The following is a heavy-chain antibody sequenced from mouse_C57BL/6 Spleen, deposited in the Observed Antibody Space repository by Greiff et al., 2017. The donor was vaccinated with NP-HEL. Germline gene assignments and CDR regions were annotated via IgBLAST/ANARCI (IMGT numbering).Heavy chain of an antibody. CDR3: ARAITGTRAMDY. D-gene: IGHD1-1*01. Sequence: EVQVVESGGDLVKPGGSLKLSCAASGFTFSSYGMSWVRQTPDKRLEWVATISSGGSYTYYPDSVKGRFTISSDNAKNTLYLQMSSLKSEDTAMYYCARAITGTRAMDYWGQGTSVTVSS. CDR2: ISSGGSYT. V-gene: IGHV5-6*01. CDR1: GFTFSSYG. J-gene: IGHJ4*01.